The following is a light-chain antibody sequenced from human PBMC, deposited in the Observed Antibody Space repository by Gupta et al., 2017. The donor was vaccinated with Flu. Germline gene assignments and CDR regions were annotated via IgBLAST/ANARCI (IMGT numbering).Light chain of an antibody. CDR3: SSETSSSNPVI. CDR1: SSDVGSYSF. CDR2: EVS. J-gene: IGLJ2*01. Sequence: QSALTQPASVSGSPGPSITISCTGTSSDVGSYSFVSWYQQYPGKAPKLMIYEVSNRPSGVSNRFSGSKSGTTASVTIAGLQAEDEADYYCSSETSSSNPVIFGGGTKRTVL. V-gene: IGLV2-14*01.